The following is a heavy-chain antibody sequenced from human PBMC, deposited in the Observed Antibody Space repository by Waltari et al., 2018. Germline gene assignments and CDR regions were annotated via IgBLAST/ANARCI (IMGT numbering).Heavy chain of an antibody. Sequence: QLQLQESGPGLVKPSETLSLTCSVSGGSTSNSAYYWSWIRQPPGTGLEWIGTVFYSGATYYNPSLKSRVSRFVDTSNNQFSLRLSSVTAADTAVYYWAKPGNKYGYDYWGQGTLVTVSS. J-gene: IGHJ4*02. CDR2: VFYSGAT. D-gene: IGHD5-18*01. V-gene: IGHV4-39*01. CDR3: AKPGNKYGYDY. CDR1: GGSTSNSAYY.